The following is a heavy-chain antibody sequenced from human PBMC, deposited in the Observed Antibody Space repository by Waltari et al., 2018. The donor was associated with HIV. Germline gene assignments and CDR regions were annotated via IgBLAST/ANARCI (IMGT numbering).Heavy chain of an antibody. CDR2: LYSNGNT. V-gene: IGHV3-53*01. J-gene: IGHJ6*02. Sequence: EVQLGESGGNLTRPGGSLSLSCVGYGFIVSDDYMSWVRPGPGKGPEWVSVLYSNGNTLYGGSVKGRFTIFRDNSKNTLYLQMNTLRVDDTAVYYCARMQRFYGSEQSRYFYFGMDVWGQGTTITVSS. D-gene: IGHD3-16*02. CDR3: ARMQRFYGSEQSRYFYFGMDV. CDR1: GFIVSDDY.